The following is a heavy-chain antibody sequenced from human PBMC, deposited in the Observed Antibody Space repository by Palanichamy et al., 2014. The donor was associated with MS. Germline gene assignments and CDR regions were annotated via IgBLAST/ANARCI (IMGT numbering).Heavy chain of an antibody. J-gene: IGHJ4*02. D-gene: IGHD6-19*01. Sequence: QVQLVESGGGVVQPGRSLRLSCAASGFTFSSYGMHWVRQAPGKGLEWVAVIWYDGSNKYYGDSVKGRFTISRDNSKNTLYLQINGLRAEDTAVYYCAREWLPGIAVASISGWGQGTLVTVSS. CDR3: AREWLPGIAVASISG. CDR1: GFTFSSYG. CDR2: IWYDGSNK. V-gene: IGHV3-33*01.